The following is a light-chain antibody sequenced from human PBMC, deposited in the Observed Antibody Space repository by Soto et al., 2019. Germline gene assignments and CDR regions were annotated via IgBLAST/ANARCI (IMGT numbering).Light chain of an antibody. J-gene: IGLJ2*01. Sequence: QSVLTQPPSVSGAPGQRVTISCTGSSSNIGAGYDVHWYQQLPGTAPKLLIYGNSNRPSWVPDRFSGSKSGTSASLAITVLQAEDEADSYCQSYDSSLSGVVFGGATQLTVL. CDR2: GNS. CDR1: SSNIGAGYD. CDR3: QSYDSSLSGVV. V-gene: IGLV1-40*01.